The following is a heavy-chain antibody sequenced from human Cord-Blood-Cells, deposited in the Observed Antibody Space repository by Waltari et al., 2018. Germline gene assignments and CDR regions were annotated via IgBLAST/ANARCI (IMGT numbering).Heavy chain of an antibody. V-gene: IGHV1-24*01. CDR3: ATRLSGSYFTTDY. J-gene: IGHJ4*02. D-gene: IGHD1-26*01. Sequence: QVQLVQSGAEVKKPGASVKVSCKVSGYTLTDLSMHWVRQAPGNGLVWMGGFEPENGETIYAQKFQGRVTMTEDTSTDPSYMELGSLRSEDTAVYYCATRLSGSYFTTDYWGQGTLVTVSS. CDR2: FEPENGET. CDR1: GYTLTDLS.